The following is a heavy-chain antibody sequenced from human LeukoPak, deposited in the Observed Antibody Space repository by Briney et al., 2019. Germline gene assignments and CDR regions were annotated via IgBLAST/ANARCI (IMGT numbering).Heavy chain of an antibody. V-gene: IGHV1-2*06. Sequence: ASVKVSCTASGYTFTGYYMHWVRQAPGQGLEWMGRINPNSGGTNYAQKFQGRVTMTRDTSISTAYMELSRLRSDDTAVYYCARARYCSSTSCARPFDYWGQGTLVIVSS. CDR2: INPNSGGT. J-gene: IGHJ4*02. CDR3: ARARYCSSTSCARPFDY. D-gene: IGHD2-2*01. CDR1: GYTFTGYY.